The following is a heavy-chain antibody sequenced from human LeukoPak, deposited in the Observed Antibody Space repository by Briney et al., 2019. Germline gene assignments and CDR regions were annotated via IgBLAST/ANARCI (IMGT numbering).Heavy chain of an antibody. D-gene: IGHD2-8*01. CDR1: SVSINGYY. CDR3: AREVNEKNDVFDM. CDR2: FYFSGSS. J-gene: IGHJ3*02. Sequence: SETLSLTCSVSSVSINGYYWSWIRQSAGKGLEWLGRFYFSGSSDYNPSLKSRVSMSIDTSQNHFYLRLTSVTAADTGVYFCAREVNEKNDVFDMWGKGKMVAVFS. V-gene: IGHV4-4*07.